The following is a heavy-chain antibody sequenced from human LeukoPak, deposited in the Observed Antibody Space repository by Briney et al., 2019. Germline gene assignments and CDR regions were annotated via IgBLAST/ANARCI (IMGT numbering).Heavy chain of an antibody. D-gene: IGHD1-7*01. CDR1: GASVTSGGHY. J-gene: IGHJ4*02. CDR2: IYQSGST. Sequence: SQTLSLTCNVSGASVTSGGHYWSWIRQPPGKGLEWIGYIYQSGSTSYNPSLKSRVTISIDMSRNQFSLKLSSVTAADTAVYYCARDPYNWNYGRPGDYWGQGSLVSVSS. V-gene: IGHV4-30-2*01. CDR3: ARDPYNWNYGRPGDY.